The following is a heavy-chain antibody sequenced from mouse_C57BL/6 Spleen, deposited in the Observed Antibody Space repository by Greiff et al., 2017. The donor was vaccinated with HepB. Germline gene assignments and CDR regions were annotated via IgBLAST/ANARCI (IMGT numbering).Heavy chain of an antibody. D-gene: IGHD2-4*01. J-gene: IGHJ3*01. Sequence: DVKLVESGGGLVKPGGSLKLSCAASGFTFSDYGMHWVRQAPEKGLEWVAYISSGSSTIYYADTVKGRFTISRDNAKNTLFLQMTSLRSEDTAMYYCARGLYDDDGAWFAYWGQGTLVTVSA. V-gene: IGHV5-17*01. CDR3: ARGLYDDDGAWFAY. CDR1: GFTFSDYG. CDR2: ISSGSSTI.